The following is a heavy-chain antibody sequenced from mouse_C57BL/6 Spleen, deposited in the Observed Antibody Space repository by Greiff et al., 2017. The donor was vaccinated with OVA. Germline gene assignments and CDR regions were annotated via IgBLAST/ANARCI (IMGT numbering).Heavy chain of an antibody. CDR2: IHPNSGST. D-gene: IGHD1-1*01. V-gene: IGHV1-64*01. CDR1: GYTFTSYW. J-gene: IGHJ2*01. Sequence: QVQLQQPGAELVKPGASVKLSCKASGYTFTSYWMHWVKQRPGQGLEWIGMIHPNSGSTNYNEKFKSKATLTVDKSSSTAYMQLSSLTSEDSAVYYCARSRDYYCSSGYFDYWGQGTTLTVSS. CDR3: ARSRDYYCSSGYFDY.